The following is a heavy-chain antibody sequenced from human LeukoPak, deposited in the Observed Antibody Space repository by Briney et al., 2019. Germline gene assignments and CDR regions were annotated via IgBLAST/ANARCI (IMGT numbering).Heavy chain of an antibody. CDR2: IIPIFGTA. V-gene: IGHV1-69*05. CDR1: GGTFSSYA. J-gene: IGHJ4*02. D-gene: IGHD5-18*01. CDR3: ARETEDTAMVS. Sequence: SVKVSCKASGGTFSSYAISWVRQAPGQGLEWMGGIIPIFGTASYAQKFQGRVTMTRDTSTSTVYMELSSLRSEDTAVYYCARETEDTAMVSWGQGTLVTVSS.